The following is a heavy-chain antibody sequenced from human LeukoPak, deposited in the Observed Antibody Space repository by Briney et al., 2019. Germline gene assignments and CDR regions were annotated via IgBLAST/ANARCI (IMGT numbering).Heavy chain of an antibody. V-gene: IGHV3-9*01. Sequence: GGSLRLSCAASGFTFDDYAMHWVRQAPGKGLEWVSGISWNSGSIGYADSVKGRFTISRDNAKNSLYLQMNSLRAEDTALYYCAKDASGYSSGCDYWGQGTLVTVSS. CDR2: ISWNSGSI. CDR3: AKDASGYSSGCDY. CDR1: GFTFDDYA. J-gene: IGHJ4*02. D-gene: IGHD6-19*01.